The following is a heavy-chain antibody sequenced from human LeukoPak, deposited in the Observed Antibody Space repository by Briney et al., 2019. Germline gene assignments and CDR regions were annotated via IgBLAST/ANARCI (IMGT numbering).Heavy chain of an antibody. CDR3: ARGSYDLGNWFDP. D-gene: IGHD1-26*01. J-gene: IGHJ5*02. Sequence: PGGSLRLSCAASGFTSDDYAMHWVRQAPGKGLEWVSGISWNSGSIGYADSVKGRFTISRDNAKNSLYLQMNSLRAEDTALYYCARGSYDLGNWFDPWGQGTLVTVSS. CDR2: ISWNSGSI. V-gene: IGHV3-9*02. CDR1: GFTSDDYA.